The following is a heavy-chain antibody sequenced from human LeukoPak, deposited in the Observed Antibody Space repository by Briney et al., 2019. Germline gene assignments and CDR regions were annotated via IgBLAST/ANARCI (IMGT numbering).Heavy chain of an antibody. Sequence: KSSETLSLTCAVSGGSISSSNWWSWVRQPPGKGLEWIGEIYHSGSTNYNPSLKSRVTISVDKSKNQFSLKLSSVTAADTAVYYCASVPGVSSNGWFFDYWGQGTLVTVSS. D-gene: IGHD6-19*01. CDR2: IYHSGST. V-gene: IGHV4-4*02. J-gene: IGHJ4*02. CDR1: GGSISSSNW. CDR3: ASVPGVSSNGWFFDY.